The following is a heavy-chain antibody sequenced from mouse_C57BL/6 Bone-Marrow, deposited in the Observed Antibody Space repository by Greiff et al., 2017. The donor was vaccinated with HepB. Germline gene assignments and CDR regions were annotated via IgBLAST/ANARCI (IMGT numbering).Heavy chain of an antibody. V-gene: IGHV5-4*03. D-gene: IGHD1-1*01. Sequence: EAKVVESGGGLVKPGGSLKLSCAASGFTFSSYAMSWVRQTPEKRLEWVATISDGGSYTYYPDNVKGRFTISRDNAKNNLYLQMSHLKSEDTAMYYCASTVVGYFDVWGTGTTVTVSS. CDR2: ISDGGSYT. J-gene: IGHJ1*03. CDR3: ASTVVGYFDV. CDR1: GFTFSSYA.